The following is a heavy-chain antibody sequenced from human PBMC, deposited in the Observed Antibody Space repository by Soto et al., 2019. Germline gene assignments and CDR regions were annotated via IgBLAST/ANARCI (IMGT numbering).Heavy chain of an antibody. D-gene: IGHD3-9*01. CDR3: ANQIRYFDWFLPFDY. CDR1: GFTFSSYA. V-gene: IGHV3-30-3*01. J-gene: IGHJ4*02. Sequence: QVQLVESGGGVVQPGRFLRLSCAASGFTFSSYAINWVRQAPGKGLEWVAVISYDGSNKYYADSVKGRFTISRDNSKNTVYLQMSSLKTEDTAVYYCANQIRYFDWFLPFDYWGPGDLVTVSS. CDR2: ISYDGSNK.